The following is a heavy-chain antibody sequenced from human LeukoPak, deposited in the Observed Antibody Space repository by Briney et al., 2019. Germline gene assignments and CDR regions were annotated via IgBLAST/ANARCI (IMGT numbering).Heavy chain of an antibody. Sequence: LRLSCAASGFTFSSYAMSWIRQHPGKGLEWIGYIYYSGSTYYNPSLKSRVTISVDTSKNQFSLKLSSVTAADTAVYYCARDGYSSSWYEFDYWGQGTLVTVSS. D-gene: IGHD6-13*01. CDR1: GFTFSSYA. J-gene: IGHJ4*02. V-gene: IGHV4-31*02. CDR3: ARDGYSSSWYEFDY. CDR2: IYYSGST.